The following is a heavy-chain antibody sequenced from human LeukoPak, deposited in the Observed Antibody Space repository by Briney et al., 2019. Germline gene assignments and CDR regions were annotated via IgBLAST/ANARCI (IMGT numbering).Heavy chain of an antibody. CDR3: ARQSTSSGYLVY. V-gene: IGHV4-39*01. D-gene: IGHD3-22*01. CDR2: INHSGST. Sequence: SETLSLTCTVSGGSISSGDYDWSWIRQPPGKGLEWIGEINHSGSTKYNPSLKSRVTISVDTSKNQFSLKLSSVTAADTALYFCARQSTSSGYLVYWGQGTLVTVSP. CDR1: GGSISSGDYD. J-gene: IGHJ4*02.